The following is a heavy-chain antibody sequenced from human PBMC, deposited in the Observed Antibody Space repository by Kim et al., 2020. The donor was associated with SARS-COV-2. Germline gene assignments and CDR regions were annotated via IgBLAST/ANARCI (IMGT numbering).Heavy chain of an antibody. D-gene: IGHD3-22*01. CDR3: ARDLRTANGYPIDY. V-gene: IGHV3-21*01. J-gene: IGHJ4*02. Sequence: GGSLRLSCAASGFTFSSYSMNWVRQAPGKGLEWVSSISSSSSYIYYADSVKGRFTISRDNAKNSLYLQMNSLRAEDTAVYYCARDLRTANGYPIDYWGQGTLVTVSS. CDR1: GFTFSSYS. CDR2: ISSSSSYI.